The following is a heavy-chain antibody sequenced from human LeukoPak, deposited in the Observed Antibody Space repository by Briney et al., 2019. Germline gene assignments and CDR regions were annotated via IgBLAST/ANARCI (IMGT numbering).Heavy chain of an antibody. D-gene: IGHD3-3*01. CDR2: IYTSGST. Sequence: SETLSLTCTVSGGSISSGSYYWSWIRQPAGKGLEWIGRIYTSGSTNYNPSLKSRVAISVDTSKNQFSLKLSSVTAADTAVYYCASSLYDFWSGCYPYYFDYWGQGTLVTVSS. V-gene: IGHV4-61*02. CDR1: GGSISSGSYY. J-gene: IGHJ4*02. CDR3: ASSLYDFWSGCYPYYFDY.